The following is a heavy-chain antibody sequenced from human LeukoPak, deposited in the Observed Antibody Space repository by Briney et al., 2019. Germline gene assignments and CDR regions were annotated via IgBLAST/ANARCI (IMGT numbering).Heavy chain of an antibody. D-gene: IGHD3-10*01. CDR1: GYTFTGYY. Sequence: GASVKVSCKASGYTFTGYYMHWVRQAPGQGLEWMGWISPNSGDTNYAQKFQGRVTMTRDTSISTAYMELSRLRSDDTAVYFCARPSLYGAGSYDFDYWGQGTLVTVSS. J-gene: IGHJ4*02. V-gene: IGHV1-2*02. CDR3: ARPSLYGAGSYDFDY. CDR2: ISPNSGDT.